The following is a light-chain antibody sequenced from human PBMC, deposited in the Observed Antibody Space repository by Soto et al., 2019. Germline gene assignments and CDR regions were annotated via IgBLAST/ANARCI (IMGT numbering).Light chain of an antibody. V-gene: IGLV2-8*01. Sequence: QSVLTQPPSASGSPGQSVTISCTGTSSDVGGYNYVSWYQQHPGEAPKLIIYEVTKRPSGVPDRFSGSKSGNTASLTVSGLQAEDEADYHCCSYAGNSNXVXGTGTKVTVL. J-gene: IGLJ1*01. CDR2: EVT. CDR1: SSDVGGYNY. CDR3: CSYAGNSNXV.